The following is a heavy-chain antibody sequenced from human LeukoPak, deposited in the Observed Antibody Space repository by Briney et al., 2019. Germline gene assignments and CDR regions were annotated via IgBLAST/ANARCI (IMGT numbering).Heavy chain of an antibody. Sequence: SETLSLTCTVSGGSISSYYWSWMRQPPGKGLEWIGYIYYSGSTNYNPSLKRRVTISVDTSKNQFSLKLSSVTAADTAVYYCASASVDTAMVTGPYYYYYMDVWGKGTTVTVSS. V-gene: IGHV4-59*01. CDR2: IYYSGST. CDR3: ASASVDTAMVTGPYYYYYMDV. CDR1: GGSISSYY. D-gene: IGHD5-18*01. J-gene: IGHJ6*03.